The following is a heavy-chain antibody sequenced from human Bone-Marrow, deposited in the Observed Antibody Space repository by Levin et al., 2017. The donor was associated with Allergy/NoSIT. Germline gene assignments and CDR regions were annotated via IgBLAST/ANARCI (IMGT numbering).Heavy chain of an antibody. Sequence: GGSLRLSCAASGFTFSSYAMSWVRQAPGKGLEWVSTIRGNGGSTYYADSVKGRFTVSRDNSKNTLYLQMNSLRAEETAVYDCAKRGDGGYVGGFDSWGQGPLVTVSS. J-gene: IGHJ4*02. V-gene: IGHV3-23*01. CDR2: IRGNGGST. CDR1: GFTFSSYA. D-gene: IGHD6-19*01. CDR3: AKRGDGGYVGGFDS.